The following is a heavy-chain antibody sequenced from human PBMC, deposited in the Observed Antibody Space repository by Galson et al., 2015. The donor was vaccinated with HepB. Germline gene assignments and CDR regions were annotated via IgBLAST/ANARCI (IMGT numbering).Heavy chain of an antibody. CDR1: GYTFTTYA. CDR2: INTGNGNT. V-gene: IGHV1-3*04. D-gene: IGHD2-15*01. J-gene: IGHJ6*03. CDR3: AREGLYCSGGTCFSDYMDV. Sequence: SVKVSCKASGYTFTTYAMHWVRQAPGQRLEWMGWINTGNGNTKYSQKFQGRVTITRDTSASTAYMELSSLRSEDTAVYYCAREGLYCSGGTCFSDYMDVWGKGTTVTVSS.